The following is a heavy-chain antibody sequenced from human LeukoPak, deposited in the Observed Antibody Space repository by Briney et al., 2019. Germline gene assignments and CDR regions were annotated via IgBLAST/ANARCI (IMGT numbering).Heavy chain of an antibody. Sequence: GGSLRLSCAASGFTFSNAWMSWVRQAPGKGLEWVGRIKSKTRGGTADYAVPVKGRFTISRDDSKNTLYLQMNSLKTEDTAVYYCITDPYDLTHQWGPGAQVGVSS. V-gene: IGHV3-15*01. CDR3: ITDPYDLTHQ. J-gene: IGHJ4*02. D-gene: IGHD3/OR15-3a*01. CDR2: IKSKTRGGTA. CDR1: GFTFSNAW.